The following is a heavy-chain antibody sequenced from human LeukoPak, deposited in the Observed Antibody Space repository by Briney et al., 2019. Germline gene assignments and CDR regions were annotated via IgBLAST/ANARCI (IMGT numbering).Heavy chain of an antibody. CDR3: ARDLSGWNPASYYYYMDV. V-gene: IGHV4-38-2*02. CDR1: GYSISSGYY. D-gene: IGHD6-19*01. J-gene: IGHJ6*03. CDR2: IYHSGST. Sequence: SETLSLTCTVSGYSISSGYYWSWIRQPPGKGLEWIGSIYHSGSTYYNPSLKSRVTISVDTSKNQFSLKLSSVTAADTAVYYCARDLSGWNPASYYYYMDVWGKGTTVTVSS.